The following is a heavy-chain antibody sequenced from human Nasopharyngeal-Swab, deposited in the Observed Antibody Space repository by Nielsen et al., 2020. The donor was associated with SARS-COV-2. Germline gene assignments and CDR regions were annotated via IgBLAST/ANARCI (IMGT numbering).Heavy chain of an antibody. CDR3: AKHKVSFGGACYTIPDY. CDR1: GFTFRPYI. D-gene: IGHD2-21*01. J-gene: IGHJ4*02. Sequence: GGSLRLSCAASGFTFRPYIMSWVRQAPGKGLKWFSAITGSGGTTTYAASVKGRFTISNDNSKTTRYLQMNSRSAEDTARYYFAKHKVSFGGACYTIPDYGGQGTLVTVSS. V-gene: IGHV3-23*01. CDR2: ITGSGGTT.